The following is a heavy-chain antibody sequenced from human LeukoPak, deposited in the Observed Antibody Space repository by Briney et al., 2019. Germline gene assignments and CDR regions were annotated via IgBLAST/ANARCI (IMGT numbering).Heavy chain of an antibody. CDR3: AKAWSYGYFQH. J-gene: IGHJ1*01. CDR1: GFTFDDYA. Sequence: GGSLRLSCAASGFTFDDYAMHWVRQAPGKGLEWVSGISWNSGSIGYADSVKGRFTISRDNAKNSLYLQMNSLRAEDTALYYCAKAWSYGYFQHWGQGTLVTVSS. V-gene: IGHV3-9*01. D-gene: IGHD1-26*01. CDR2: ISWNSGSI.